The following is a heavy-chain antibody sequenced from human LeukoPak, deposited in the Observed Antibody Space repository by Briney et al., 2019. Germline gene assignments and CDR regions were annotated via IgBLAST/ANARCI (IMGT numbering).Heavy chain of an antibody. Sequence: GASVTVSCPASGYTFTSYYMHWVRQAPGQGLDWMGIINPSGGSTSYAQKFQGRVTMTRDTSTSTVYMELSSLRSEDTAVYYCARAGRTSTSLANYWGQGTLVTVSS. V-gene: IGHV1-46*01. CDR2: INPSGGST. CDR1: GYTFTSYY. J-gene: IGHJ4*02. CDR3: ARAGRTSTSLANY. D-gene: IGHD2-2*01.